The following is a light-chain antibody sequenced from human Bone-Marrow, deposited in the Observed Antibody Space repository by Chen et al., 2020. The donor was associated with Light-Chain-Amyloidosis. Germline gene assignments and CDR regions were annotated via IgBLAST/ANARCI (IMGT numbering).Light chain of an antibody. CDR1: QSVDNY. CDR2: DAS. Sequence: EIVLTQSPATLSLSPGEGVTLSCRASQSVDNYLAWYQQKPGQAPRLLIFDASNRASGVPARFSGSGSGTDFTLTISSLETEDFAVYYCQQRSNWPPYTFGQGTKLEIK. V-gene: IGKV3-11*01. J-gene: IGKJ2*01. CDR3: QQRSNWPPYT.